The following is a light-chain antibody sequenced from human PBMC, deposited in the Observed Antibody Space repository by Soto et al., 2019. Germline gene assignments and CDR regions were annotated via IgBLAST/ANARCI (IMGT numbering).Light chain of an antibody. Sequence: DIQRTQAPSTLSASVGDRVTSTCRSSQIINPWLAWYQQKPGKATKLLLYRASNLVSGVPSRFSGSGSGTEFNLTISSLQPDDFSIDYCQQYETYSGTFGPGTKVDL. CDR1: QIINPW. V-gene: IGKV1-5*03. J-gene: IGKJ3*01. CDR3: QQYETYSGT. CDR2: RAS.